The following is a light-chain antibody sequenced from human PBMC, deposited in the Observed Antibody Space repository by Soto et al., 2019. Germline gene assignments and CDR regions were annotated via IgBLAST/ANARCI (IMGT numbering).Light chain of an antibody. CDR2: KAS. CDR1: QSISNY. J-gene: IGKJ4*01. Sequence: DSQMTQSPSTLSASVGDRVTMTCRASQSISNYLAWYQQKPGKAPKLRIYKASTLESGVPSRFSGSGSGTEFTLTISSPQPDDFATYYCQKYNTHFGGGTKVEMK. V-gene: IGKV1-5*03. CDR3: QKYNTH.